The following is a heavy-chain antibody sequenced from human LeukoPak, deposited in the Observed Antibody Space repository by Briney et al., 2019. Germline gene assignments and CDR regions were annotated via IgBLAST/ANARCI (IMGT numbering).Heavy chain of an antibody. Sequence: SQTLSLTCAISGDSVSSNSVAWNWIRQSPPRGLEWLGRTYYRSKWSNDYAVSVKSRMTINPDTTKNQFSLQLSSVTPEDTAVYYCARDWFSGGYYRFDSWGQGTLVTVSS. CDR1: GDSVSSNSVA. V-gene: IGHV6-1*01. J-gene: IGHJ4*02. CDR2: TYYRSKWSN. D-gene: IGHD1-26*01. CDR3: ARDWFSGGYYRFDS.